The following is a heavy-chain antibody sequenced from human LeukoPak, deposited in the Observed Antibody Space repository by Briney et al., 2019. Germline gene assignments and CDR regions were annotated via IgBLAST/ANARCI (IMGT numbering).Heavy chain of an antibody. CDR2: ISGSGGST. CDR3: ARGLATAAAY. V-gene: IGHV3-23*01. CDR1: GFTFSSYS. J-gene: IGHJ4*02. Sequence: GGSLRLSCAASGFTFSSYSMNWVRQAPGKGLEWVSAISGSGGSTYYADSVKGRFTISRDNSKNTLYLQMNSLRAEDTAIYYCARGLATAAAYWGQGTLVTVSS. D-gene: IGHD2-2*01.